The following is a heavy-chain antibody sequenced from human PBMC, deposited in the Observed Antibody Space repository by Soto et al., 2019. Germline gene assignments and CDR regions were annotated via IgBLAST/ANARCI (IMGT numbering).Heavy chain of an antibody. J-gene: IGHJ4*02. CDR2: IVPIDGST. CDR3: ARYFTKSRRGGVALDY. V-gene: IGHV1-69*01. CDR1: GGTISSFG. Sequence: QVQLVQSGAEVKKPGSSVKVSCTTSGGTISSFGMNWVRQAPGQGLEWMGGIVPIDGSTTYAEKFQGRVTITADASTSTVYMDLGSLRSEDTAVYYCARYFTKSRRGGVALDYWGQGTLLTVSP. D-gene: IGHD3-3*01.